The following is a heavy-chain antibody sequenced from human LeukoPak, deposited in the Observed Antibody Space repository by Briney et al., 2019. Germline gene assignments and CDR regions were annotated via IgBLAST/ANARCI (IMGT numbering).Heavy chain of an antibody. CDR1: GGSISSYY. CDR2: IYYSGNT. CDR3: ARDVYTRWRNHYYYYMDV. V-gene: IGHV4-59*01. D-gene: IGHD3-16*01. J-gene: IGHJ6*03. Sequence: SETLSLTCTVSGGSISSYYWSWIRQPPGKGLEWIGHIYYSGNTDYNPSLKSRVTISVDRSKNQFSLKVNSVTAADTAVYYCARDVYTRWRNHYYYYMDVWGKGTTVTVPS.